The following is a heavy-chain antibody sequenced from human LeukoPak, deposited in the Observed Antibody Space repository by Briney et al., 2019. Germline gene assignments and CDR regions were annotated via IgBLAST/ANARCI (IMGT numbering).Heavy chain of an antibody. D-gene: IGHD5-24*01. V-gene: IGHV4-34*01. CDR2: INHSGST. CDR1: GGSFSGYY. J-gene: IGHJ3*02. CDR3: ARRVGDGYNLAFDI. Sequence: PSETLSLTCAVYGGSFSGYYWSWIRQPPGKGLEWIGEINHSGSTNYNPSLKSRVTISVDTSKNQFSLKLSSVTAADTAVYYCARRVGDGYNLAFDIWGQGTMVTVSS.